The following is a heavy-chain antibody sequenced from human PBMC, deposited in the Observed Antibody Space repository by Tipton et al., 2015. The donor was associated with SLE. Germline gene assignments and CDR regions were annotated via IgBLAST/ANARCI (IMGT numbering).Heavy chain of an antibody. J-gene: IGHJ3*02. CDR1: GFTFNTYA. CDR3: AKPPPEQASSILDAFDM. V-gene: IGHV3-23*01. Sequence: SLRLSCAASGFTFNTYAMTWVRQAPGKGLEWVSDISGSGGYTYYADSMKGRFTISRDNSKNTLYLQMKSLRAEDTAVYYCAKPPPEQASSILDAFDMWGQGTVVTVSS. CDR2: ISGSGGYT. D-gene: IGHD2/OR15-2a*01.